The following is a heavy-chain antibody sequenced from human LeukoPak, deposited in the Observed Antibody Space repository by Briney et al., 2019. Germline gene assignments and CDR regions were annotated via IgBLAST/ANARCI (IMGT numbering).Heavy chain of an antibody. D-gene: IGHD3-3*01. CDR3: ARAPPYYDFWSGSYYYYMDV. CDR2: INPNSGGT. CDR1: GYTFTGYY. Sequence: VASVKVSCKASGYTFTGYYMHWVRQAPGQGLEWMGWINPNSGGTNYAQKFQGRVTMTRDTSISTAYMELSRLRSDDTAVYYCARAPPYYDFWSGSYYYYMDVWGKGTTVTVSS. V-gene: IGHV1-2*02. J-gene: IGHJ6*03.